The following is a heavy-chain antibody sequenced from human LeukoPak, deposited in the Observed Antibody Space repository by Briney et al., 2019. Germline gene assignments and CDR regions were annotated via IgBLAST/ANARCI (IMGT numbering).Heavy chain of an antibody. J-gene: IGHJ4*02. Sequence: ASVKVSCKASGYTFTSYGISWVRQAPGQGLEWMGWISAYNGNTNYAQKFQGRVTMTRDTSISTAYMELSRLRSDDTAVYYCAGRPFPLYSSSWYAFDYWGQGTLVTDSS. CDR3: AGRPFPLYSSSWYAFDY. CDR1: GYTFTSYG. CDR2: ISAYNGNT. D-gene: IGHD6-13*01. V-gene: IGHV1-18*01.